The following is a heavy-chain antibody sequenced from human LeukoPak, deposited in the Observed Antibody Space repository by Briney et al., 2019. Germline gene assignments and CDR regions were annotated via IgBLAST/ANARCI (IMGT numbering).Heavy chain of an antibody. CDR2: ISKYNGDS. D-gene: IGHD6-13*01. CDR3: VRPTAAPTIAAAYDY. CDR1: GYMFTAYG. Sequence: ASVKVSCKASGYMFTAYGISWVRQAPGQGLEWMGWISKYNGDSKYAQKLHGRVTMNTDTSTSTAYMELRSLRSDDTAVYYCVRPTAAPTIAAAYDYWGQGTLVIVSS. V-gene: IGHV1-18*01. J-gene: IGHJ4*02.